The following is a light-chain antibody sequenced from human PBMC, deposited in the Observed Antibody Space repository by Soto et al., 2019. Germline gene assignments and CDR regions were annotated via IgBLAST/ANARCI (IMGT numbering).Light chain of an antibody. Sequence: EIVLTQSPGTLSLSPGERATLSCRASQSVSSIYLARYQQKPGQAPRLLIYGASSRATGIPDRFSGSGSGTHCTLTISRLEPEDFAVYYCHHYGNARTFGQGPKVEIK. CDR1: QSVSSIY. V-gene: IGKV3-20*01. CDR2: GAS. J-gene: IGKJ1*01. CDR3: HHYGNART.